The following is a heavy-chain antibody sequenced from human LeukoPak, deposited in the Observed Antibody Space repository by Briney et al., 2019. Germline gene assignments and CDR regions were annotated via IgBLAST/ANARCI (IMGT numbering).Heavy chain of an antibody. CDR3: ARHGYGSGSQLYYYYMDV. D-gene: IGHD3-10*01. Sequence: SETLSLTCAVYGGSFSGYYWSWIRQPPGKGLEWIGEINHSGSTNYNPSLKSRVTISVDTSKNQLSLKLSSVTAADTAVYYCARHGYGSGSQLYYYYMDVWGKGTTVTISS. CDR2: INHSGST. J-gene: IGHJ6*03. CDR1: GGSFSGYY. V-gene: IGHV4-34*01.